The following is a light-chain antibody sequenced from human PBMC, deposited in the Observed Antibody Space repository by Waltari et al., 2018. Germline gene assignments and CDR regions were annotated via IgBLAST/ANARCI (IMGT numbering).Light chain of an antibody. CDR1: QSISSI. Sequence: IQMIQFTSSPSASVGARVTIICRASQSISSILNWYQQYQGKAPKLLIYAASSLHSGVPSRFSGSGSWTDFTLTISRLQPEDFATYYCQQSYSTPYTFGQGTKLEIK. CDR2: AAS. CDR3: QQSYSTPYT. V-gene: IGKV1-39*01. J-gene: IGKJ2*01.